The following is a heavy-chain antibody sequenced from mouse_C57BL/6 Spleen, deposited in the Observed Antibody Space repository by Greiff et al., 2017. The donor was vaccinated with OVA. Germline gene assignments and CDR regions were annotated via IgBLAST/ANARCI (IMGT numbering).Heavy chain of an antibody. CDR3: ARSEDGYLDY. J-gene: IGHJ2*01. CDR2: IYPGSGST. CDR1: GYTFTSYW. Sequence: VKLKQPGAELVKPGASVKMSCKASGYTFTSYWITWVKQRPGQGLEWIGDIYPGSGSTNYNEKFKSKATLTVDTSSSTAYMQLSSLTSEDSAVYYCARSEDGYLDYWGQGTTLTVSS. D-gene: IGHD2-3*01. V-gene: IGHV1-55*01.